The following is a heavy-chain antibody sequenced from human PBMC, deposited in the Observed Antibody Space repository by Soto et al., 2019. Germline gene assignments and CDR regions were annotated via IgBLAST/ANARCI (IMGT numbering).Heavy chain of an antibody. CDR1: GYSFTSYW. V-gene: IGHV5-51*01. Sequence: PGESLNISCKGSGYSFTSYWIGWVRQMPGKGLEWMGIIYPGDSDTRYSPSFQGQVNISADKSISTAYLQWSSLKASDTAMYYYARHFPLGYDSSGYYFYYHGMDVWGQGTTVTVSS. D-gene: IGHD3-22*01. CDR2: IYPGDSDT. CDR3: ARHFPLGYDSSGYYFYYHGMDV. J-gene: IGHJ6*02.